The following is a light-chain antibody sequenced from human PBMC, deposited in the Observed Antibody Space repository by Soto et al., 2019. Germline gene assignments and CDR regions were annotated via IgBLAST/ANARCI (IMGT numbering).Light chain of an antibody. CDR1: QSVSSN. V-gene: IGKV3-15*01. J-gene: IGKJ4*01. CDR3: QQYNNWLSLT. Sequence: EIVMTQSPATLSVSPEERATLSCRASQSVSSNLAWYQQKPGQAPRLLIYGASTRATGIPARFSGSGSGTEFTLTISSPQSEDFAVYYCQQYNNWLSLTFGGGTKVEIK. CDR2: GAS.